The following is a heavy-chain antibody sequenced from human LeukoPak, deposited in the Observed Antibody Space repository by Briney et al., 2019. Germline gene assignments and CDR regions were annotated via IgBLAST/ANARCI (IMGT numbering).Heavy chain of an antibody. CDR1: GDSVTSNTAA. J-gene: IGHJ6*01. Sequence: QTLSLTCDISGDSVTSNTAAWNWIRQSPSRGLEWLGRTYYSAKEYNDYAVSAKRRIILNPDTYEHPFSLQQHSETPGHTCVFYCARDTFISRWYGMGVWGQGSTVTVSS. D-gene: IGHD3-3*02. V-gene: IGHV6-1*01. CDR2: TYYSAKEYN. CDR3: ARDTFISRWYGMGV.